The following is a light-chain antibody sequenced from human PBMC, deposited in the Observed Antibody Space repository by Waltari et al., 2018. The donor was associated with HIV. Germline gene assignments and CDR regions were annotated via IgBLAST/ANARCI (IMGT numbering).Light chain of an antibody. V-gene: IGKV1-27*01. CDR2: AAS. Sequence: IQMTQSPSSLPPPVEARVPTPCRASQGISNYLAWYQQKAGEVPKLLIYAASTLQSGVPSRFSGTRSGTDFTLTITSLQPEDVATYYCQNYNSGPALTFGGGTKVAIK. J-gene: IGKJ4*01. CDR1: QGISNY. CDR3: QNYNSGPALT.